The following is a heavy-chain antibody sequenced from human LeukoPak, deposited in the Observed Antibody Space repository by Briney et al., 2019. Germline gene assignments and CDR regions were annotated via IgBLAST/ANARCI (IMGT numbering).Heavy chain of an antibody. CDR1: GYTFTSYD. V-gene: IGHV1-8*03. D-gene: IGHD2-2*01. Sequence: GASVKVSCNASGYTFTSYDNNWVRQATGQGLEWMGWMNPNSGNTGYAQKFQGRVTITRNTSISTAYMELSSLRSEDTAVYYCAIAAGVPAANDAFDIWGQGTMVTVSS. CDR3: AIAAGVPAANDAFDI. CDR2: MNPNSGNT. J-gene: IGHJ3*02.